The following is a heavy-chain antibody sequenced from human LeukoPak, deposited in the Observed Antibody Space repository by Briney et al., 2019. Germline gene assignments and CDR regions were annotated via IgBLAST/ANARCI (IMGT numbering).Heavy chain of an antibody. CDR1: GFTFDDYA. CDR3: AKDFHYDILTGYSDY. D-gene: IGHD3-9*01. Sequence: PGRSLRLSCAASGFTFDDYAMHWVRQAPGKGLEWVSGISWNSGSIGYADSVKGRFTISRDSAKNSLYLQMNSLRPEDTALYYCAKDFHYDILTGYSDYWGQGTLVTVSS. CDR2: ISWNSGSI. V-gene: IGHV3-9*01. J-gene: IGHJ4*02.